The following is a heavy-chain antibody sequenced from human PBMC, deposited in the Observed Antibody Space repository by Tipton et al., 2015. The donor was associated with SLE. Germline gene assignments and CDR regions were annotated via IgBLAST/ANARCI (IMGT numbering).Heavy chain of an antibody. CDR3: ARHEGHSYGYEY. CDR2: VSYSGST. D-gene: IGHD5-18*01. Sequence: TLSLTCTVSGDSVSSYYWSWIRQPPGKGLEWIGCVSYSGSTNYNPSLRSRVTLSVDTSKNQVSLKVSSVTAAETAVYYCARHEGHSYGYEYWGQGTLVTVSS. J-gene: IGHJ4*02. CDR1: GDSVSSYY. V-gene: IGHV4-59*08.